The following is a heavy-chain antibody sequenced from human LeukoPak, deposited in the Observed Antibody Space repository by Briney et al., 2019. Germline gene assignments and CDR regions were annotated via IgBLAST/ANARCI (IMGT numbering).Heavy chain of an antibody. V-gene: IGHV4-59*01. D-gene: IGHD1-26*01. Sequence: PSETLSLTCTVSGGSISSYYWSWIRQPPGKGLEWIGYIYYSGSTNYNPSLKSRVTISVDTSKNQLSLKLSSVTAADTAVYYCARVPVPRELLRRRGVRGYYYYMDVWGKGTTVTVSS. J-gene: IGHJ6*03. CDR3: ARVPVPRELLRRRGVRGYYYYMDV. CDR1: GGSISSYY. CDR2: IYYSGST.